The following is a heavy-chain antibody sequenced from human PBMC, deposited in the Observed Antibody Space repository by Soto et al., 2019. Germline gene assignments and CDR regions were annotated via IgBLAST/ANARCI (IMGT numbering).Heavy chain of an antibody. D-gene: IGHD3-10*01. CDR1: GGSISSYY. CDR2: IYTSGST. V-gene: IGHV4-4*07. Sequence: SETLALSCTVSGGSISSYYWSWIRQPAGKGLEWIGRIYTSGSTNYNPSLKSRVTMSVDTSKNQFSLKLSSVTAADTAVYYCARDLRYYYGYKWFEPWGQATLVTVSS. CDR3: ARDLRYYYGYKWFEP. J-gene: IGHJ5*02.